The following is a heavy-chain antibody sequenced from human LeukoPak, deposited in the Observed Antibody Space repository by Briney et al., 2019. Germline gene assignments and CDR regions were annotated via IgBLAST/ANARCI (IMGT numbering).Heavy chain of an antibody. CDR3: ARFTRDGMDV. Sequence: SQTLSLTCTVSGGSISSGGYYWSWIRQHPGKGLEWIGYIYYSGSTYYNSSLKSRVTISVDTSKNQFSLKLSSVTAADTAVYYCARFTRDGMDVWGQGTTVTVSS. J-gene: IGHJ6*02. CDR1: GGSISSGGYY. V-gene: IGHV4-31*03. CDR2: IYYSGST.